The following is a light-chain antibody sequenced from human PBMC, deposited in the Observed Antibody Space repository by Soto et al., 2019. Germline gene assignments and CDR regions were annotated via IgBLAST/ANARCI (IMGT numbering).Light chain of an antibody. CDR1: QNVGNF. CDR3: QDREEWPPGAT. V-gene: IGKV3-11*01. CDR2: DAT. Sequence: IVLTQSPATLSLSPGERATLSCRASQNVGNFLAWYQQEPGQAPGLLIYDATDRATGVPARFSGSGSGTEFTLIISSLEPEDSGAYYCQDREEWPPGATFGGGTKMEIK. J-gene: IGKJ4*01.